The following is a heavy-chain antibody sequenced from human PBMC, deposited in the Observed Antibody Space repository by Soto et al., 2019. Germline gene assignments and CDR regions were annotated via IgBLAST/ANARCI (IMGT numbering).Heavy chain of an antibody. J-gene: IGHJ6*02. CDR3: ARDTAMVTTRDYYGMDV. V-gene: IGHV1-69*13. CDR2: IIPIFGTA. Sequence: ASVKVSCKASGGTFSSYAISWVRQAPGQGLEWMGGIIPIFGTANYAQKFQGRVTITVDESTSTAYMELSSLRSEDTAVYYCARDTAMVTTRDYYGMDVWGQGTTVTVSS. CDR1: GGTFSSYA. D-gene: IGHD5-18*01.